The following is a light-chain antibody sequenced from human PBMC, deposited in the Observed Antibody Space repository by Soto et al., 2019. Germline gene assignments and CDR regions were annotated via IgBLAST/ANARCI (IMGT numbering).Light chain of an antibody. CDR1: QSLLHSNGYNY. Sequence: DIVMTQSPLSLPVTPGEPASISCRSSQSLLHSNGYNYLDWYLQKPGQSPHLLIYLGSNRASGVPDRFSGSGSGTAFTLTISRVGAEDVGVYYCMQALKSPPTFGQGTKLEIK. V-gene: IGKV2-28*01. CDR3: MQALKSPPT. J-gene: IGKJ2*01. CDR2: LGS.